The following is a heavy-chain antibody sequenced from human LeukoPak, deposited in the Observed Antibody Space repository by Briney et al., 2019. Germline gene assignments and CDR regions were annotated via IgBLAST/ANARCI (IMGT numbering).Heavy chain of an antibody. D-gene: IGHD3-22*01. J-gene: IGHJ4*02. CDR2: ISAYNGNT. Sequence: GASVKVSCKASGYTFTSYGISWVRQAPGQGLEWMGWISAYNGNTNYAQKLQGRVTMTTDTSTSTAYVELRSLRSDDTAVYYCARNYDSSGYYYPTPFYFDYWGQGTLVTVSS. V-gene: IGHV1-18*01. CDR1: GYTFTSYG. CDR3: ARNYDSSGYYYPTPFYFDY.